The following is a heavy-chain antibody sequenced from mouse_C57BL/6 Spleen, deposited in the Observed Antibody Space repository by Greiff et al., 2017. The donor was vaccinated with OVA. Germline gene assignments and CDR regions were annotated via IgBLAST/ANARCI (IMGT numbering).Heavy chain of an antibody. CDR2: IDPSDSYT. V-gene: IGHV1-69*01. CDR3: ARSDYGEEGYFDV. CDR1: GYTFTSYW. D-gene: IGHD1-1*01. J-gene: IGHJ1*03. Sequence: QVQLQQPGAELVMPGASVKLSCKASGYTFTSYWMHWVKQRPGQGLEWIGEIDPSDSYTNYNQKFKGKSTLTVDKSSSTAYMQLSSLTSEDSAVYYCARSDYGEEGYFDVWGTGTTVTVSS.